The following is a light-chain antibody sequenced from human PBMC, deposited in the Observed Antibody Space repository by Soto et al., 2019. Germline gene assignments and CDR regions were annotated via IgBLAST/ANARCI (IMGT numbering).Light chain of an antibody. J-gene: IGKJ2*01. CDR2: KAS. Sequence: DIQMTQSPSTLSASVGDRVTITCRASQSISSWLAWYQKKPGKAPKLLIYKASSLESGVPSRFSGSGSGTEFTLTISSLQPDDFAIYYCKQYNSYSRTFGQGTKREIK. CDR1: QSISSW. CDR3: KQYNSYSRT. V-gene: IGKV1-5*03.